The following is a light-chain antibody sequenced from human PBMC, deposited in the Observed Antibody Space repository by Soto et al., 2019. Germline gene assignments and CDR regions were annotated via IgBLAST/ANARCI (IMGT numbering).Light chain of an antibody. CDR3: QQRSNWPPT. J-gene: IGKJ4*01. CDR1: QSISSY. V-gene: IGKV3-11*01. Sequence: EIVLTQSPATLSLSPGGRATLSCRASQSISSYLAWYQQKPGQAPRLLIYDASNRATGIPARFSGGGTGTDFTLTISSLVPEDFAVYYCQQRSNWPPTFGGGTKVEIK. CDR2: DAS.